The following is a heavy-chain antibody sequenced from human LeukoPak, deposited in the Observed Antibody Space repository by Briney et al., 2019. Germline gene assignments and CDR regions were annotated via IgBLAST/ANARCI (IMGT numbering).Heavy chain of an antibody. CDR1: GGRFKSYG. Sequence: ASVKVSCKTTGGRFKSYGFSWVRQAPGQGLEWMEWINPNSGGTNYAQKFQGRVTMTRDTSISTAYMELSRLRSDDTAVYYCASGYEDYMDVWGKGTTVTVSS. CDR3: ASGYEDYMDV. D-gene: IGHD5-12*01. J-gene: IGHJ6*03. CDR2: INPNSGGT. V-gene: IGHV1-2*02.